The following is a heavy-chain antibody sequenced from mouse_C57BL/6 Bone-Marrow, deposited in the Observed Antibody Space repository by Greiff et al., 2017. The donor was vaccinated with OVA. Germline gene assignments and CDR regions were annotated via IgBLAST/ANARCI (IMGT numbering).Heavy chain of an antibody. J-gene: IGHJ2*01. CDR2: IYPGSGNT. Sequence: VQLQQSGAELVRPGASVKLSCKASGYTFTDYYINWVKQRPGQGLEWIARIYPGSGNTYYNEKFKGKATLTAEKSSSTAYMQLSSRTSEDSAVYFCARWRGGQLPLYFDYWGQGTTLTVSS. V-gene: IGHV1-76*01. CDR1: GYTFTDYY. D-gene: IGHD1-1*01. CDR3: ARWRGGQLPLYFDY.